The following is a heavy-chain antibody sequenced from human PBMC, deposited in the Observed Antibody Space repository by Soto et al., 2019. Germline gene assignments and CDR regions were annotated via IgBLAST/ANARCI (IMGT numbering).Heavy chain of an antibody. CDR3: ARTPSITIFGVVAPSAYFDY. V-gene: IGHV3-53*01. CDR2: IYSGGST. J-gene: IGHJ4*02. CDR1: GFTVSSNY. D-gene: IGHD3-3*01. Sequence: GGSLRLSCAASGFTVSSNYMSWVRQAPGKGLEWVSVIYSGGSTYYADSVKGRFTISRDNSKNTLYLQMNSLRAEDTAVYYCARTPSITIFGVVAPSAYFDYWGQGTLVTVSS.